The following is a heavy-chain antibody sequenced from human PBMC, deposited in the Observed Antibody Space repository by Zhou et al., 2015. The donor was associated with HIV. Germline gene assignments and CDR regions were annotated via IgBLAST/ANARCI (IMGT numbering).Heavy chain of an antibody. J-gene: IGHJ4*02. D-gene: IGHD2-8*02. CDR2: IIPIFGTA. CDR1: GGTFSSYA. CDR3: ALHSAYCTGGVCYQDYFDY. Sequence: QVQLVQSGAEVKKPGSSVKVSCKASGGTFSSYAISWVRQAPGQGLEWMGGIIPIFGTANYAQKFQGRVTITADESTSTAYMELSSLRSEDTAVYYCALHSAYCTGGVCYQDYFDYWGQGTLVTVSS. V-gene: IGHV1-69*01.